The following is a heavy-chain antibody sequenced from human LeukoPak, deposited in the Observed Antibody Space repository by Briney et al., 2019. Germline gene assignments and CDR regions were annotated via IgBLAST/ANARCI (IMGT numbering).Heavy chain of an antibody. J-gene: IGHJ5*02. CDR3: AKPYQRQNNWFDP. V-gene: IGHV3-30*02. Sequence: GGSLRLSCAASGFTFITYDMHWVRQTPGKGLEWVALIRYDAYNTYCADSVKGRFTISRDNSKNTLYLQLDSLSAEDTAVYYCAKPYQRQNNWFDPWGQGTLVTVSS. D-gene: IGHD2-2*01. CDR2: IRYDAYNT. CDR1: GFTFITYD.